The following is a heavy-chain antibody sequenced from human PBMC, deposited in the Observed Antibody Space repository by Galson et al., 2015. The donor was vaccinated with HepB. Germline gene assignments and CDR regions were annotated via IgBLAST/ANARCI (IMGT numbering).Heavy chain of an antibody. Sequence: SVKVSCKASGFTFTSSAVQWVRQARGQRLEWIGWIVVGSGNTNYAQKFQERVTITRDMSTSTAYMELSSLRSEDTAVYYCAADRGLSRDYGMDVWGQGTTVTVSS. CDR1: GFTFTSSA. CDR2: IVVGSGNT. J-gene: IGHJ6*02. CDR3: AADRGLSRDYGMDV. V-gene: IGHV1-58*01. D-gene: IGHD3-16*02.